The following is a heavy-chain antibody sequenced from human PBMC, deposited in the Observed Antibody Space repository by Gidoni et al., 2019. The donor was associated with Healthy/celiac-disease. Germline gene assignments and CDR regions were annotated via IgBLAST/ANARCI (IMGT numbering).Heavy chain of an antibody. Sequence: QVQLQEAGPGLVKPSGTLSLTCAVSGGSISSSNWWRWGRQPPGKGLEWIGEIYHSGSTNYNPSLKSRVTISVDKSKNQFSLKLSSVTAADTAVYYCASAMGGYCSGGSCYLTNSYFDYWGQGTLVTVSS. D-gene: IGHD2-15*01. CDR1: GGSISSSNW. V-gene: IGHV4-4*02. CDR3: ASAMGGYCSGGSCYLTNSYFDY. CDR2: IYHSGST. J-gene: IGHJ4*02.